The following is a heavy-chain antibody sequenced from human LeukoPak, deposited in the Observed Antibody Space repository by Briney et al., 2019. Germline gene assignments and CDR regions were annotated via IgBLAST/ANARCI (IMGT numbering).Heavy chain of an antibody. CDR1: GFTFSSYG. D-gene: IGHD6-13*01. Sequence: GRSLRLSCAASGFTFSSYGMHWVRQAPGKGLEWVAVISYDGRNKYYADSVKGRFTISRDNSKNTLYLQMNSLRAEDTAVYYCAKDWAAAGTGYYYYYYGMDVWGQGTTVTVSS. J-gene: IGHJ6*02. CDR3: AKDWAAAGTGYYYYYYGMDV. CDR2: ISYDGRNK. V-gene: IGHV3-30*18.